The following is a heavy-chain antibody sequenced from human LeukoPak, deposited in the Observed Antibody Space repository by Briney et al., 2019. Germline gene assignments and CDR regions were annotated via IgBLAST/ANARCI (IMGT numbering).Heavy chain of an antibody. CDR3: TTYSRGASDY. CDR2: VKSKTDGGTI. Sequence: GGSLRLSCAASGFTFSNAWMTWVRQTPGKGLEWVARVKSKTDGGTIDYAAPVKGRFTISRDNSENTLYLQMNSLSTEDTALYYCTTYSRGASDYWGQGTLVTVSS. J-gene: IGHJ4*02. D-gene: IGHD1-26*01. V-gene: IGHV3-15*01. CDR1: GFTFSNAW.